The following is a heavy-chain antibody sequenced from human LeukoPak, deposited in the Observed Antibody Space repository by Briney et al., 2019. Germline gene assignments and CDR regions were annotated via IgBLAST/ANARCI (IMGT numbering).Heavy chain of an antibody. D-gene: IGHD3-22*01. Sequence: PGGSLRLSCAASGFTFSSYSMNWVRQAPGKGLEWVSSISSSSSYICYADSVKGRFTISRDNAKNSLYLQMNSLRAEDTAVYYCEAYYDSSLGAHAFDIWGQGTMVTVSS. CDR2: ISSSSSYI. CDR1: GFTFSSYS. V-gene: IGHV3-21*01. J-gene: IGHJ3*02. CDR3: EAYYDSSLGAHAFDI.